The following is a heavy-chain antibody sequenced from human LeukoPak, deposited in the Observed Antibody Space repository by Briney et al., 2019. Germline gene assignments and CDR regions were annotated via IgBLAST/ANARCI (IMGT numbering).Heavy chain of an antibody. Sequence: GGSLRLSCAASGFTFSSYWMSWVRQAPGKGLEWVANIKQDGSEKYYVDSVKGRFTISRDNAKNSLYLQMNSLRAEDTAVYYCARDWAAAGYYFDYWGQGTLVTVSS. J-gene: IGHJ4*02. CDR2: IKQDGSEK. D-gene: IGHD6-13*01. CDR1: GFTFSSYW. V-gene: IGHV3-7*01. CDR3: ARDWAAAGYYFDY.